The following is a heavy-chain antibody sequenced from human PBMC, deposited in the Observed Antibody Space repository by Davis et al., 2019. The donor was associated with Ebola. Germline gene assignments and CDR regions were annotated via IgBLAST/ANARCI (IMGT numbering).Heavy chain of an antibody. CDR1: GFTFSSYG. D-gene: IGHD6-19*01. CDR2: IWYDGSNK. Sequence: GGSLRLSCAASGFTFSSYGMHWVRQAPGKGLEWVAVIWYDGSNKYYADSVKGRFTISRDNSKNTLHLQMNSLRAEDTAVYYCARETYSSGWYILYWGQGTLVTVSS. J-gene: IGHJ4*02. CDR3: ARETYSSGWYILY. V-gene: IGHV3-33*01.